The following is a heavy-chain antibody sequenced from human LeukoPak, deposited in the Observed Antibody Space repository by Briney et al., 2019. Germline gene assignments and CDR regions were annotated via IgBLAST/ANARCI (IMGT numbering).Heavy chain of an antibody. CDR2: INHSGST. J-gene: IGHJ4*02. V-gene: IGHV4-34*01. Sequence: ETLSLTCAVYGGSFSGYYWCWIRQPPGKGLEWIGEINHSGSTNYNPSLKSRVTISVDTSKNQFSLKLSSVTAADTAVYYCAQYSGYDFYYWGQGTLVTVSS. CDR3: AQYSGYDFYY. CDR1: GGSFSGYY. D-gene: IGHD5-12*01.